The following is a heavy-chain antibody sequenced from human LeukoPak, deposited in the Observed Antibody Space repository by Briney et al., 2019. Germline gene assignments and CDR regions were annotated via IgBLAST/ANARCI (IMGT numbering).Heavy chain of an antibody. CDR1: GGSISSYY. D-gene: IGHD6-19*01. CDR2: IYYSGST. CDR3: ARRFYSSGWYEGNWFDP. Sequence: SETLSLTCTVSGGSISSYYWSWIRQPPGKGLEWIGYIYYSGSTNYDPSLKSRVTISVDTSKNQFSLKLSSVTAADTAVYYCARRFYSSGWYEGNWFDPWGQGTLVTVSS. J-gene: IGHJ5*02. V-gene: IGHV4-59*08.